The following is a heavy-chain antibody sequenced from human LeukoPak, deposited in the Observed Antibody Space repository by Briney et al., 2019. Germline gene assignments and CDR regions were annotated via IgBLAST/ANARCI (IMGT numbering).Heavy chain of an antibody. CDR3: ARAVAGPHYFDY. D-gene: IGHD6-19*01. CDR2: ISSSSSYI. J-gene: IGHJ4*02. CDR1: GFTFSSYS. V-gene: IGHV3-21*01. Sequence: GGSLRLSCAASGFTFSSYSMNWVRQAPGKGLEWVSSISSSSSYIYYADSVKGRFTISRDNAKNSLYLQMNSLRAKDTAVYYCARAVAGPHYFDYWGQGTLVTVSS.